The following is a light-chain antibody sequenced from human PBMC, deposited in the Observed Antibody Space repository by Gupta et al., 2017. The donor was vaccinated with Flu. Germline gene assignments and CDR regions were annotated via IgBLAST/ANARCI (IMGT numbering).Light chain of an antibody. Sequence: APGQSITISCTGTSSDVGGYNYVSWYQQHPGKAPKLMIYEVSNRPSGVSNRFSGSKSGNTASLTISGLQAEDEADYYCSSDTSSSSLIFGTGTKFTVL. CDR1: SSDVGGYNY. V-gene: IGLV2-14*01. CDR3: SSDTSSSSLI. CDR2: EVS. J-gene: IGLJ1*01.